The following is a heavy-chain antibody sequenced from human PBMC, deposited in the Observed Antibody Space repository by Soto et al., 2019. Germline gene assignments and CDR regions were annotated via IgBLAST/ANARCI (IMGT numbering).Heavy chain of an antibody. J-gene: IGHJ4*02. CDR2: IIPILGIA. CDR3: ETVLLSCCGGNIPMAVY. Sequence: QVQLVQSGAEVKKPGSSVKVSCKASGGTFSSYTISWVRQAPGQGLEWMGRIIPILGIAHYAQKFQGSVTITAVKSTSTASIELSSLSSEETAVYYGETVLLSCCGGNIPMAVYWGQGTLVTVSS. V-gene: IGHV1-69*02. D-gene: IGHD2-15*01. CDR1: GGTFSSYT.